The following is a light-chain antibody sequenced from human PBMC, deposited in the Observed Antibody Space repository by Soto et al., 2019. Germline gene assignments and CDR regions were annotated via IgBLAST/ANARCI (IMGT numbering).Light chain of an antibody. V-gene: IGKV3-15*01. J-gene: IGKJ2*01. CDR2: RAS. CDR1: QSVGSD. CDR3: QQYKNWPPYI. Sequence: EIGMTQSPATLSVSPGDRATLSCRASQSVGSDLAWYQQKPGQAPRLLIYRASARATGIPARFSGSGSGTEFTLTISSLQSEDFAVYYCQQYKNWPPYIFGQGTKLEMK.